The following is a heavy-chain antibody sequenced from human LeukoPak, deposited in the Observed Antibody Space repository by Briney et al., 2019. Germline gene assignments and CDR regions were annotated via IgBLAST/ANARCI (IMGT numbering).Heavy chain of an antibody. Sequence: GGSLRLSCAASGFTFSSYSMNWVRQAPGKGLEWASSISSSSSYIYYADSVKGRFTISRDNAKNSLYLQMNSLRAEATAVYYCARDYRVLRFLEGLSEAPIDYWGQGTLVTVSS. J-gene: IGHJ4*02. CDR1: GFTFSSYS. CDR3: ARDYRVLRFLEGLSEAPIDY. CDR2: ISSSSSYI. V-gene: IGHV3-21*01. D-gene: IGHD3-3*01.